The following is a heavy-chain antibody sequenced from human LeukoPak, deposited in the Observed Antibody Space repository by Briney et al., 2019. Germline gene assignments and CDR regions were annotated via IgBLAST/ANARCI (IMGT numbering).Heavy chain of an antibody. CDR2: MNPNSGNT. CDR3: ATKGTFNPGPYGESLGY. CDR1: GYTFTSYY. Sequence: ASVKVSCKASGYTFTSYYMHWVRQAPGQGLQWMGWMNPNSGNTGYAQKFQGRVTMTRNTSISTAYMELSSLRSEDTAVYYCATKGTFNPGPYGESLGYWGQGALVTVSS. J-gene: IGHJ4*02. D-gene: IGHD4-17*01. V-gene: IGHV1-8*02.